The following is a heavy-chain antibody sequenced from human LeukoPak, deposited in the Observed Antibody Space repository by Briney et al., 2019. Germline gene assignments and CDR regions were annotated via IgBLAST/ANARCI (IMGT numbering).Heavy chain of an antibody. J-gene: IGHJ3*02. CDR1: GFTFSNYA. V-gene: IGHV3-21*01. CDR3: ARDPDSSGYYYGAFDI. CDR2: ISSSSSYI. Sequence: PGGSLRLSCVGYGFTFSNYAMTWVRQAPGKGLEWVSSISSSSSYIYYADSVKGRFTISRDNAKNSLYLQMNSLRAEDTAVYYCARDPDSSGYYYGAFDIWGQGTMVTVSS. D-gene: IGHD3-22*01.